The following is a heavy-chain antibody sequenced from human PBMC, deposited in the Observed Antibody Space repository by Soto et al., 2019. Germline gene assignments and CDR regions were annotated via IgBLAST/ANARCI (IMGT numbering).Heavy chain of an antibody. Sequence: KSSDTLSLTCAFSCGSIISSNCWIWFRQPPVKGLGWIGEIYNSGSTNYNPSLKSRLAISVDTSKNHFSLRLSSVTSADTDVYSCARGRGGWYTYYYYCYGMDVWGQGTMVTVSS. CDR3: ARGRGGWYTYYYYCYGMDV. CDR1: CGSIISSNC. CDR2: IYNSGST. J-gene: IGHJ6*02. V-gene: IGHV4-4*01. D-gene: IGHD6-19*01.